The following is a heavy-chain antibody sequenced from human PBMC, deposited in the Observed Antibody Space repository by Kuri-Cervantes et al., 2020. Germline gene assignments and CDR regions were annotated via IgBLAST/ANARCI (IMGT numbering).Heavy chain of an antibody. CDR1: NYSIGSGYY. CDR2: IYHNGNT. Sequence: SETLSLTCGVSNYSIGSGYYWAWIRQSPGKGLEWIGSIYHNGNTYYNPSLKSRLSMSVDAPKKQFSLKVTSVTAADTAVYYCARSTVYYDRALGNWGQGTLVTVSS. J-gene: IGHJ4*02. CDR3: ARSTVYYDRALGN. V-gene: IGHV4-38-2*01. D-gene: IGHD3-22*01.